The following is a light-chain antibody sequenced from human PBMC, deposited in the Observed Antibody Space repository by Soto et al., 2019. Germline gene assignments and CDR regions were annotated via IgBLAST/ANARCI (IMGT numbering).Light chain of an antibody. CDR3: QKCASAPFT. CDR1: QGIANY. J-gene: IGKJ4*01. V-gene: IGKV1-27*01. Sequence: DIQMAQSPSSLSASVGDRVTITCRASQGIANYLAWYQQKPGKGPKLLIYAAATLQSGVPSRFSGSGXETDFTLTISSLQPEDVATYYCQKCASAPFTFGAGTQLDI. CDR2: AAA.